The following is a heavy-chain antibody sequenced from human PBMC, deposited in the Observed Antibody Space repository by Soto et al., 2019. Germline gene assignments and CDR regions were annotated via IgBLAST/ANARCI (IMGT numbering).Heavy chain of an antibody. CDR1: GITFTNYW. CDR3: GTVFEH. J-gene: IGHJ4*02. Sequence: EVQLVESGGGSVQPGGSLRLSCVASGITFTNYWMHWVRQVPGKGLVWVARVDSDGRGTSYADFVQGRFTISRDNAKNPLYLQMTSVRIEETAMYYCGTVFEHWGSGIPVTVSS. V-gene: IGHV3-74*01. CDR2: VDSDGRGT.